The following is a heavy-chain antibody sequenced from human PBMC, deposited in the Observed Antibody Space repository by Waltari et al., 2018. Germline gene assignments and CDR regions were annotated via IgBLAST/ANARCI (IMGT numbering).Heavy chain of an antibody. CDR1: GFTVTNNW. CDR3: ARNREDSGTFYRAYDV. Sequence: EVRLVESGGGLVKPGGSLRLSCVASGFTVTNNWMRWIRKAPGKGLGWVASIKQDGSEKMFVDAVKGRFTCSRDNAENSLYLQMNSVRAEDTAVYYCARNREDSGTFYRAYDVWGQGTLVTVAT. J-gene: IGHJ3*01. V-gene: IGHV3-7*03. CDR2: IKQDGSEK. D-gene: IGHD3-10*01.